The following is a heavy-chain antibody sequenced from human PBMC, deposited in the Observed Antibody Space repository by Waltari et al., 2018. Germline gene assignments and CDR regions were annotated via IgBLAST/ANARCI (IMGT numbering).Heavy chain of an antibody. CDR1: GYTFTSYA. CDR2: SNAGNGNT. CDR3: ARRRIMITLGGGDWFDP. J-gene: IGHJ5*02. V-gene: IGHV1-3*01. Sequence: QVQLVQSGAEVKKPGASVKVSCKASGYTFTSYAMHWVRQAPGQRLEWMGWSNAGNGNTKYSQKFQGRVTITRDTAASTAYMELSSLRSEDTAVYYCARRRIMITLGGGDWFDPWGQGTLVTVSS. D-gene: IGHD3-16*01.